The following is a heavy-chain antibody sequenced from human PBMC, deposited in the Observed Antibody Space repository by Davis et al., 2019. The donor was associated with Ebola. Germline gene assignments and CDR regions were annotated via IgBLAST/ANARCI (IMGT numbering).Heavy chain of an antibody. Sequence: SETLSLTCAISGDSVSSNSAAWNWIRQSPSRGLEWLGRTYYRSKWYNDYAVSVKSRLTINPDTSKNQFSLQVNSVTPEDTAVYYCASQGLYGDYAFGYWGQEPWSPSPQ. V-gene: IGHV6-1*01. D-gene: IGHD4-17*01. CDR1: GDSVSSNSAA. CDR2: TYYRSKWYN. J-gene: IGHJ4*01. CDR3: ASQGLYGDYAFGY.